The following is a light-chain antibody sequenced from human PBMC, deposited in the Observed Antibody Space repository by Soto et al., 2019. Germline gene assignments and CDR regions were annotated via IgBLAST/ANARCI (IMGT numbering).Light chain of an antibody. V-gene: IGKV3-20*01. CDR2: GAS. CDR3: QQYGSSPWT. CDR1: QSVTSNY. Sequence: EIVLSQSPGTLSLSPGERATLSCRASQSVTSNYLAWYQQKPGQAPRFLMYGASSRATGIPDRFSGSGSGTDFTLTISRLEPEDFAVYYCQQYGSSPWTFGQGTKVDIK. J-gene: IGKJ1*01.